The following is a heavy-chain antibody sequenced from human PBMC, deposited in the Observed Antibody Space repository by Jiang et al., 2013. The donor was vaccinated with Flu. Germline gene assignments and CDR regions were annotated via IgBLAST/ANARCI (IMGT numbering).Heavy chain of an antibody. CDR2: ISGSGGST. J-gene: IGHJ1*01. Sequence: GSLRLSCAASGFTFSSYAMSWVRQAPGKGLEWVSAISGSGGSTYYADSVKGRFTISRDNSKNTLYLQMNSLRAEDTAVYYCAKEMAGKYSSGQLLMGYFQHWGQGTLVTVSS. CDR3: AKEMAGKYSSGQLLMGYFQH. V-gene: IGHV3-23*01. D-gene: IGHD6-19*01. CDR1: GFTFSSYA.